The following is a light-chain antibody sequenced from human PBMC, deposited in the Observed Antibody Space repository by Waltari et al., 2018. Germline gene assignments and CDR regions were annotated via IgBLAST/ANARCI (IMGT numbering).Light chain of an antibody. J-gene: IGKJ2*03. V-gene: IGKV1-12*01. CDR1: QSISSW. CDR2: KAS. CDR3: LHYSSFLYS. Sequence: DIQMTQSLSSLSASVGDTVTITCRTSQSISSWLEWYQQKPGQVPNLLIYKASILQSGVPARFSGSGSGTEFTLNISSLQPEDFATYYCLHYSSFLYSFGQGTKVEIK.